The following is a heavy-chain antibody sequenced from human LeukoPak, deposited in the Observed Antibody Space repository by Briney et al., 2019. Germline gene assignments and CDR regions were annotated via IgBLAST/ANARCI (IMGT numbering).Heavy chain of an antibody. V-gene: IGHV4-59*01. Sequence: SETLSLTCTVSGGSISTYYWSWIRQPPGKGLEWIGYIYYSGNTNYNPSLKSRVTISVDTSKNQFSLKLSSVTAADTAVYYCARLLRPSGYEWLFDSWGQGTLVTVSS. J-gene: IGHJ4*02. D-gene: IGHD5-12*01. CDR2: IYYSGNT. CDR1: GGSISTYY. CDR3: ARLLRPSGYEWLFDS.